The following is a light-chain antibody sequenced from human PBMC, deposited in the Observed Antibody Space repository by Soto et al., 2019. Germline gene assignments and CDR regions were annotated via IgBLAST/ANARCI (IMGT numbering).Light chain of an antibody. Sequence: DIQMTQSPSTLSASVGDRVTITCRASQSISNWLAWYQQKQGKAPKLLIYDASSLESGVPSRYSGSGSGTEFTLTISSMLPDDFATYYCQQYNSYWVTFGQGTKVEIK. CDR3: QQYNSYWVT. CDR1: QSISNW. J-gene: IGKJ1*01. V-gene: IGKV1-5*01. CDR2: DAS.